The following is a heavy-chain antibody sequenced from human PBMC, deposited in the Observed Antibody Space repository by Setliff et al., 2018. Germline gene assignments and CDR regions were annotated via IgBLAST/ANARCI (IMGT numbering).Heavy chain of an antibody. CDR1: SGSISSGSYY. J-gene: IGHJ4*02. CDR2: VSTSGST. Sequence: PSETLSLTCTVASGSISSGSYYWSWIRQPAGKGLEWIGRVSTSGSTNYNPSLKSRVTISVDTSKNQFSLKLSSVTAADTAVYYCARGRTVVTVWGQGTLVTVSS. V-gene: IGHV4-61*02. CDR3: ARGRTVVTV. D-gene: IGHD2-15*01.